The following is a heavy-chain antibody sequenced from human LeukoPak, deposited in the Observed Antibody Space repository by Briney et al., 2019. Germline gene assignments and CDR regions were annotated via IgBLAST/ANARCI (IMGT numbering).Heavy chain of an antibody. Sequence: PGGSLRLSCAASGFTFSSYSMNWVRQAPGKGLEWVAVIWYDGSNKYYADSVKGRFTISRDNSKNTLYLQMNSLRAEDTAVYYCARDRRQKNYDILTGYYNAEYYYGMDVWGQGTTVTVSS. CDR2: IWYDGSNK. V-gene: IGHV3-33*08. D-gene: IGHD3-9*01. CDR1: GFTFSSYS. J-gene: IGHJ6*02. CDR3: ARDRRQKNYDILTGYYNAEYYYGMDV.